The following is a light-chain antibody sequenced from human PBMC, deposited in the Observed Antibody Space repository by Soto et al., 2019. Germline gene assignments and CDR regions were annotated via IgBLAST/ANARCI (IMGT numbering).Light chain of an antibody. V-gene: IGKV1-5*01. Sequence: DIQLTQSPSTLSASVGDRVTITCRASQSINNWLARYQQKPGKAPKLVVYDGFNLESAVPSRFSGSGFGTEFTLNISSLQPDDSATYYCPQYKRYPLTFGGGTKVEIK. CDR3: PQYKRYPLT. CDR1: QSINNW. J-gene: IGKJ4*01. CDR2: DGF.